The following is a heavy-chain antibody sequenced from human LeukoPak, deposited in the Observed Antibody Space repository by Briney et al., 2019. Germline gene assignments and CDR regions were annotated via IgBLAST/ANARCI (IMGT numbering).Heavy chain of an antibody. V-gene: IGHV1-2*02. Sequence: ASVKVSCKASGYTFTGYYMHWVRQAPGQALEWMGWINPNSGGTNYAQKFQGRVTMTRDTSISTAYMELSRLRSDDTAVYYCARVTLLWFGTFDPWGQGTLVTVSS. CDR2: INPNSGGT. D-gene: IGHD3-10*01. CDR1: GYTFTGYY. CDR3: ARVTLLWFGTFDP. J-gene: IGHJ5*02.